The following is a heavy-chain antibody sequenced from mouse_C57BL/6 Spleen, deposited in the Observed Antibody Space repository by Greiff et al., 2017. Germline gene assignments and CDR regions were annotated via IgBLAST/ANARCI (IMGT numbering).Heavy chain of an antibody. CDR3: ARGFYSNSLAY. J-gene: IGHJ3*01. CDR1: GYSITSGHY. CDR2: ISYDGSN. D-gene: IGHD2-5*01. V-gene: IGHV3-6*01. Sequence: EVQLQESGPGLVKPSQSLSLTCSVTGYSITSGHYWNWIRQFPGNKLEWMGYISYDGSNNYNPSLKNRISITRDTSKTQFFLKLNSVTTEDTATYYCARGFYSNSLAYWGQGTLVTVSA.